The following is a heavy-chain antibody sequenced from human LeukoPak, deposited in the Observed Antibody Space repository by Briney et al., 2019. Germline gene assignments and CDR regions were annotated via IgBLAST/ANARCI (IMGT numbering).Heavy chain of an antibody. CDR2: INHSGST. J-gene: IGHJ4*02. CDR1: GGSFSGYY. Sequence: SETLSLTCAVYGGSFSGYYWSWIRQPPGKGLEWIGEINHSGSTNYNPSLKSRVTISVGTSKNQFSLKLSSVTAADTAVYYCAIAAAGISNWGQGTLVTVSS. CDR3: AIAAAGISN. V-gene: IGHV4-34*01. D-gene: IGHD6-13*01.